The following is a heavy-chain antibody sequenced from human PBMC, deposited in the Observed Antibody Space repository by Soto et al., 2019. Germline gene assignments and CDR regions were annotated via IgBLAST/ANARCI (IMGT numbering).Heavy chain of an antibody. CDR3: ARQIYDSDTGPNFQYYFDS. Sequence: GESLKISCKGSGYSFAGYWITWMRQKPGKGLEWMGRIDPSDSQTYYSPSFRGHVTISVTKSITTVFLQWSSLRASDTAMYYCARQIYDSDTGPNFQYYFDSWGQGTPVTVSS. D-gene: IGHD3-22*01. J-gene: IGHJ4*02. V-gene: IGHV5-10-1*01. CDR2: IDPSDSQT. CDR1: GYSFAGYW.